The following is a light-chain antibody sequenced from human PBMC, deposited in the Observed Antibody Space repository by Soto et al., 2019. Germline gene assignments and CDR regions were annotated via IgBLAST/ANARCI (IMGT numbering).Light chain of an antibody. CDR1: SSDVGGYNS. V-gene: IGLV2-14*01. Sequence: QSVLTQPASVSGSPGQSITISCTGTSSDVGGYNSVSWYRQDPGKAPKLIIYDVTYRPSGVSNRFSGSKSGNTASLTISGLQSEDEADYHCSSFTSSITYVFGTGTQLTVL. CDR3: SSFTSSITYV. CDR2: DVT. J-gene: IGLJ1*01.